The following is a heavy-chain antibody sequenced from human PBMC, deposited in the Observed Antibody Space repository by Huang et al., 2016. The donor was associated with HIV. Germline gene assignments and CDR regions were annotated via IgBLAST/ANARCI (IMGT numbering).Heavy chain of an antibody. V-gene: IGHV1-69*01. CDR1: GGTFSSDA. CDR2: IIPMFGTT. J-gene: IGHJ4*02. Sequence: QVQLVQSGAEVKKPGSSVKVSCKASGGTFSSDAISWVRQAPGQGLEWVGQIIPMFGTTNYAQTFQGRVTITADEATGTAYMELSNLSSEDTATYYCARETPTVTTAGYFDYWAQGTLVTV. CDR3: ARETPTVTTAGYFDY. D-gene: IGHD4-17*01.